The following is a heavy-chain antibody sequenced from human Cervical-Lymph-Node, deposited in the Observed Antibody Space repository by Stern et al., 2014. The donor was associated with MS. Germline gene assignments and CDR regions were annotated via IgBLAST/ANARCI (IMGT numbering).Heavy chain of an antibody. V-gene: IGHV3-33*01. CDR1: GFTFSNYG. D-gene: IGHD1-7*01. CDR2: IWYDGNKK. Sequence: MQLVESGGGLVQPGRSLRLSCAASGFTFSNYGMHWVRQAPGKGLEWLAVIWYDGNKKYYADSVKGRFTISRDNTKNTLFLQMSSLTAEDTALYYCARGNWNYEGMGYWGQGTLVTVSS. J-gene: IGHJ4*02. CDR3: ARGNWNYEGMGY.